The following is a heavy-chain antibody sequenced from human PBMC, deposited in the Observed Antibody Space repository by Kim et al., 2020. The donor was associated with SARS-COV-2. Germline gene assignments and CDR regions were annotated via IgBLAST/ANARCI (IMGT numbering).Heavy chain of an antibody. CDR1: GYTFTDYY. D-gene: IGHD3-3*01. V-gene: IGHV1-2*02. CDR2: INPYSGDT. CDR3: ARSAHFWSGHYLDF. Sequence: ASVKVSCKASGYTFTDYYIHWVRQAPGQGLEWMGWINPYSGDTNYAQKFQGRVTMTRDTSISTPYVELSSLRSDDTAVYYCARSAHFWSGHYLDFWGQGTLITV. J-gene: IGHJ4*02.